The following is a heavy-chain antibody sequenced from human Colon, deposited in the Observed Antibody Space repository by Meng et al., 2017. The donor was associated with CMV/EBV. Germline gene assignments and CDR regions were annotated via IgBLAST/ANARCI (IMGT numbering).Heavy chain of an antibody. CDR2: VYISGNT. V-gene: IGHV4-4*07. D-gene: IGHD3-10*01. J-gene: IGHJ4*02. Sequence: QGQLRESGPGLVKPSETLSLTCTVSGASITSYYWSWIRQPAGKGLEWIGRVYISGNTNYNPSLKSQVTMSIDTSKNQLSLNIRSVTAADTAVYYCARDSNLSGLAYWGQGTLVTVSS. CDR3: ARDSNLSGLAY. CDR1: GASITSYY.